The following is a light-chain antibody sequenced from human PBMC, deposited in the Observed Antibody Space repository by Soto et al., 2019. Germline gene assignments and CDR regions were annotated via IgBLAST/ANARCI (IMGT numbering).Light chain of an antibody. CDR3: QQRRSWPPTIT. CDR2: DAS. Sequence: EIGLMQSPATLSLSPGERATLSCRASQSVSTYLAWYQQRPGQAPRLLIYDASYRATDIPPRFSGSGSGTDITITISSLEPEDFAVYYCQQRRSWPPTITFGQGTRLDIK. V-gene: IGKV3-11*01. CDR1: QSVSTY. J-gene: IGKJ5*01.